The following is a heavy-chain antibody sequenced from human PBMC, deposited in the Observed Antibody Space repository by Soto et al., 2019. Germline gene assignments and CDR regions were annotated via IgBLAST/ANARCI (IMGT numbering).Heavy chain of an antibody. CDR2: ISGSGGST. V-gene: IGHV3-23*01. CDR3: AKDPVPYYSGGSCYSAY. D-gene: IGHD2-15*01. J-gene: IGHJ4*02. Sequence: GGSLRLSCAASGFTFSSYAMSWVRQAPGKGLEWVSAISGSGGSTYYADSVKGRFTISRDNSKNTLYLQMNSLRAEDLAVDYWAKDPVPYYSGGSCYSAYWGQGTLVTVSS. CDR1: GFTFSSYA.